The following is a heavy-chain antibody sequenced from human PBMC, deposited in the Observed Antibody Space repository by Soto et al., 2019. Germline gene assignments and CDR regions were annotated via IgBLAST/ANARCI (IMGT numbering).Heavy chain of an antibody. CDR1: GYTFTSYY. CDR2: INPSGGST. V-gene: IGHV1-46*01. J-gene: IGHJ4*02. CDR3: ARDERSSGWYFY. Sequence: ASVKVSCKASGYTFTSYYMHWVRQAPGQGLEWMGIINPSGGSTSYAQKFQGRVTMTRDTSTSTVYMELNSLRAEDTAVYYCARDERSSGWYFYWGQGTLVTVSS. D-gene: IGHD6-19*01.